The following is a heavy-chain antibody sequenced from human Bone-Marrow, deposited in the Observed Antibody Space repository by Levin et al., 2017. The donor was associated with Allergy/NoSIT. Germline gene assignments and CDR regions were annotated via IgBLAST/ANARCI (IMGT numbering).Heavy chain of an antibody. CDR1: GGSFSGYY. CDR3: ARGGRWGCSSTSCYIGINWFDP. D-gene: IGHD2-2*02. CDR2: INHSGST. V-gene: IGHV4-34*01. Sequence: SETLSLTCAVYGGSFSGYYWSWIRQPPGKGLEWIGEINHSGSTNYNPSLKSRVTISVDTSKNQFSLKLSSVTAADTAVYYCARGGRWGCSSTSCYIGINWFDPWGQGTLVTVSS. J-gene: IGHJ5*02.